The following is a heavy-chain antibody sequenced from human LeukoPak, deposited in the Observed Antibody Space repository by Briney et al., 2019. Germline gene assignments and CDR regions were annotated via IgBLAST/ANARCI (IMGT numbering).Heavy chain of an antibody. J-gene: IGHJ4*02. V-gene: IGHV3-30*18. CDR3: AKDPGGNSEYFDY. CDR2: ISYDGSNK. Sequence: PGGSLRLSCAASGFTLSSYGMHWVRQAPGKGLEWVAVISYDGSNKYYADSVKGRFTISRDNSKNTLYLQMNSLRAEDTAVYYCAKDPGGNSEYFDYWGQGTLVTVSS. CDR1: GFTLSSYG. D-gene: IGHD4-23*01.